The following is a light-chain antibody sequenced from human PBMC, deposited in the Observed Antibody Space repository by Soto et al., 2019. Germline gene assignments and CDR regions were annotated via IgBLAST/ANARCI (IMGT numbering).Light chain of an antibody. Sequence: QSVLTQPPSVSGAPGQRVTISCTGSGSNIGAGSDVHWYQQLPGTAPKLLIHGNSNRPSEVPDRFSGSKSGTSASLAITGLQAEDEADYYCQSYDSSLSGYVVFGGGTKVTVL. CDR1: GSNIGAGSD. CDR2: GNS. CDR3: QSYDSSLSGYVV. V-gene: IGLV1-40*01. J-gene: IGLJ2*01.